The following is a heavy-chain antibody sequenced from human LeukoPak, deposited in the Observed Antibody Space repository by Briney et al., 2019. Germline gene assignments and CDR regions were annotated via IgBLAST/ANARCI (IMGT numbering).Heavy chain of an antibody. CDR2: IWYDGSNK. CDR1: GFTFSSYG. J-gene: IGHJ4*02. D-gene: IGHD6-19*01. V-gene: IGHV3-33*01. Sequence: GGSLRLSCAASGFTFSSYGMHWVRQAPGKGLEWVAVIWYDGSNKYYADSVKGRFTISRDNSKNTLYLQMNSLRAEDTAVYYCARDQLRIAVAGIFDYWGQGTLVTVSP. CDR3: ARDQLRIAVAGIFDY.